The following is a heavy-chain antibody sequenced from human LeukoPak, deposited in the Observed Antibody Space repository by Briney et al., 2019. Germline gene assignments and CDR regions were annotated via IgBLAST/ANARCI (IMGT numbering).Heavy chain of an antibody. Sequence: ASVTVSCKASGYTFTGYYMHWVRQAPGQGLEWMGWINPNSGGTNYAQKFQGRVTMTRDTSISTAYMELSRLRSDDTAVYYCAREGTCSSTSCYSPMDVWGKGTTVTISS. D-gene: IGHD2-2*02. CDR1: GYTFTGYY. J-gene: IGHJ6*03. CDR3: AREGTCSSTSCYSPMDV. V-gene: IGHV1-2*02. CDR2: INPNSGGT.